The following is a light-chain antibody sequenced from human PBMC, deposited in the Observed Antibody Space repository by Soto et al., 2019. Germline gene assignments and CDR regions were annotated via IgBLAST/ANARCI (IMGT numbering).Light chain of an antibody. V-gene: IGLV1-44*01. Sequence: QSVLTQPPSASGTPGQRVTISCSGGSSNIGSHTVIWYQHLPGTAPTLLIYSNNQRPSGVPDRFSGSVSGTSASLAISGLQSEDEADYYCAARHDSLNRPVFGGGTKLTVL. J-gene: IGLJ2*01. CDR2: SNN. CDR1: SSNIGSHT. CDR3: AARHDSLNRPV.